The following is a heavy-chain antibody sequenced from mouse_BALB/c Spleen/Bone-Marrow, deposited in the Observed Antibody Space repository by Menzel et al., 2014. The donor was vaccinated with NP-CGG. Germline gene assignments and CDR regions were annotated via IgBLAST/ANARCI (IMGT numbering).Heavy chain of an antibody. CDR3: ARDDYDDYYAMDY. D-gene: IGHD2-4*01. J-gene: IGHJ4*01. Sequence: EVKLQESGAELVKPGASVKLSCTASGFNIKDTYMHWVKQRPEQGLEWIGRIDPANGNTKYDPKFQDKATITTDTSSNTAYLQLSSLTSGDTAVYYCARDDYDDYYAMDYWGQGTSVTVSS. CDR2: IDPANGNT. CDR1: GFNIKDTY. V-gene: IGHV14-3*02.